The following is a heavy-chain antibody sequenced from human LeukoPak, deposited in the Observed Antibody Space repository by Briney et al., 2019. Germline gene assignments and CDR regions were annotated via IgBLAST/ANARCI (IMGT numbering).Heavy chain of an antibody. D-gene: IGHD2-2*01. V-gene: IGHV3-9*01. CDR3: AKDKGASSTPYYMDV. CDR1: GFTFDDYA. Sequence: GGSLRLSCTASGFTFDDYAMHWVRQAPRKGLDGVSGISWNSGSIGYADSVKGRFTISRDNAKNSLYLQMNSLRAEDTALYYCAKDKGASSTPYYMDVWGKGTTVTVSS. CDR2: ISWNSGSI. J-gene: IGHJ6*03.